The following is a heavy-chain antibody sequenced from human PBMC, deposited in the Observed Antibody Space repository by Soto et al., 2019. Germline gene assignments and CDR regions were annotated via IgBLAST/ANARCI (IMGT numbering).Heavy chain of an antibody. CDR3: ARNISDFYGWLAP. CDR2: YNPVIAYG. Sequence: QVQLLQSGAEVKEPGASVKVSCKASGYTFNNYAVSWVRQAPGQGLEWMGWYNPVIAYGQSAKKFQGRVSMTTDTSTNKAYMELKSLRSADTALYYCARNISDFYGWLAPWGQGTLVTVSS. J-gene: IGHJ5*02. D-gene: IGHD2-21*02. CDR1: GYTFNNYA. V-gene: IGHV1-18*04.